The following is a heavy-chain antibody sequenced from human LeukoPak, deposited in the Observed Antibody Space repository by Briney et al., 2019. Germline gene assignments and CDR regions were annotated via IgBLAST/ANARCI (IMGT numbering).Heavy chain of an antibody. J-gene: IGHJ4*02. CDR2: ISYDGSNK. D-gene: IGHD4-17*01. Sequence: GRSLRLSCAASGFTFSRYGMHWVRQAPGKGLEWVTAISYDGSNKYYADSVKGRFTISRDNSKNTLYLQMNSLRAEDTAVYYCAKDRLYGDYRYFDYWGQGTLVTVSS. CDR1: GFTFSRYG. V-gene: IGHV3-30*04. CDR3: AKDRLYGDYRYFDY.